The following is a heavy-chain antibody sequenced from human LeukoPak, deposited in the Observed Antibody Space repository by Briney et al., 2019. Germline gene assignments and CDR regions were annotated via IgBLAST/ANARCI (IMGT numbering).Heavy chain of an antibody. V-gene: IGHV4-4*02. Sequence: PSETLSLTCTVSGDSISNSRWWTWVRHSPGKGLEWIGEIYRGGSAKYNPSLKSRVTMSMDKSKNQFSLELNSVTAADTAVYYCARTSYYGSGGAFDIWGQGTMVTVSS. J-gene: IGHJ3*02. CDR2: IYRGGSA. D-gene: IGHD3-10*01. CDR1: GDSISNSRW. CDR3: ARTSYYGSGGAFDI.